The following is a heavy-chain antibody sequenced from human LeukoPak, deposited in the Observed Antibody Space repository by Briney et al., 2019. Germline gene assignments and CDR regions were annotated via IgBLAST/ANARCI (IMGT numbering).Heavy chain of an antibody. J-gene: IGHJ4*02. V-gene: IGHV1-2*02. Sequence: ASVKVSCKTSGYTFTDNYIHWVRQAPGQGLEWMGWVNPNSGGTNYAQKFQGRVTMTRDTSISTVYMELSSLRSDDTAVYYCASAEGGDCCSLAYLGQGTLVTVSS. CDR1: GYTFTDNY. D-gene: IGHD2-21*02. CDR2: VNPNSGGT. CDR3: ASAEGGDCCSLAY.